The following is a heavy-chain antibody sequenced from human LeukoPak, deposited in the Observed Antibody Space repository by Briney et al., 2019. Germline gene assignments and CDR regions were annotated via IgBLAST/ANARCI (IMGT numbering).Heavy chain of an antibody. CDR3: ARAVATPLYFDY. J-gene: IGHJ4*02. CDR2: INPSGGST. V-gene: IGHV1-46*03. CDR1: GYTFTSYY. D-gene: IGHD5-12*01. Sequence: GASVKVSCKASGYTFTSYYMHWVRQAPGQGLEWMGIINPSGGSTSYAQKFQGRVTMTRDTSTSTVYMELSSMRSDDTAVYYCARAVATPLYFDYWGQGTLVTVSS.